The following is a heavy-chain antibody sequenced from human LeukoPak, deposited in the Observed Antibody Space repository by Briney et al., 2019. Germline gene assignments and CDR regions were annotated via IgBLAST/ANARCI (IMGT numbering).Heavy chain of an antibody. J-gene: IGHJ4*02. CDR3: VCLGLGGLSLD. CDR2: ISGSGGST. Sequence: GGSLRLSCAASGFTFSSYAMSWVRQAPGKGLEWVSAISGSGGSTYYADSVKGRFTISRDNSKNTLYLQMNSLRVEDTAVYYCVCLGLGGLSLDWGQGTLVTVSS. V-gene: IGHV3-23*01. D-gene: IGHD3-16*01. CDR1: GFTFSSYA.